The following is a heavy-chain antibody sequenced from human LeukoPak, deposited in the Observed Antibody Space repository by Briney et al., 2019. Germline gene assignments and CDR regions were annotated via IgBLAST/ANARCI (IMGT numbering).Heavy chain of an antibody. CDR3: ARDGMWHYGSGLDP. CDR1: GGSMSSYY. V-gene: IGHV4-4*08. J-gene: IGHJ5*02. D-gene: IGHD3-10*01. Sequence: SETLSLTCTVSGGSMSSYYWNWIRQPPGKGLEWIGRISTIGSTNYNPSLNSRVTISIDTSKNQFSLKLSSVTAADTAVYYCARDGMWHYGSGLDPWGQGTLVTVSS. CDR2: ISTIGST.